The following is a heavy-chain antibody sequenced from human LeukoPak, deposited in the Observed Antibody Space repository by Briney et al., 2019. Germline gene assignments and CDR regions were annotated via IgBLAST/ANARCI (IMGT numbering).Heavy chain of an antibody. D-gene: IGHD5-18*01. CDR1: GGSISSSSYY. CDR3: ARSVGRGYSYGYWY. V-gene: IGHV4-39*07. J-gene: IGHJ4*02. CDR2: IYYSGST. Sequence: PSETLSLTCTVSGGSISSSSYYWGWIRQPPGKGLEWIGSIYYSGSTYYNPSLKSRVTISVDTSKNQFSLKLSSVTAADTAVYYCARSVGRGYSYGYWYWGQGTLVTVSS.